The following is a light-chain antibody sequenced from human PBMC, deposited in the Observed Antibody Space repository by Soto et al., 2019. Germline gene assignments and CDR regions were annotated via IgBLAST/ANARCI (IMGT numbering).Light chain of an antibody. CDR1: QSVSSN. CDR2: GAS. V-gene: IGKV3-15*01. J-gene: IGKJ1*01. Sequence: EVVMTQSPATLSVSPGERATLSCRASQSVSSNLAWYQQKPGQAPRLLIYGASTRATGVPVRFSGSGSVTEFTLTIGSLQSEDFEFDYCQQYDNWPPWTFGQGTKVEIK. CDR3: QQYDNWPPWT.